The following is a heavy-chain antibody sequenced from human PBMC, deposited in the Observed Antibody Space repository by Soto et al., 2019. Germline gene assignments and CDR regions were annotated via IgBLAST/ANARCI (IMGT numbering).Heavy chain of an antibody. Sequence: QVQLVQSGAEVKKPGSSVKVSCKASGGTFSSYGISWVRQAPGQGLEWMGGIIPIFGTANYAQKFQGRVTITADESTSTAYMELSSLRSEDTAVYYCARVKLSRGGLEWYFDLWGRGTLVTVSS. J-gene: IGHJ2*01. CDR3: ARVKLSRGGLEWYFDL. CDR1: GGTFSSYG. D-gene: IGHD3-10*01. V-gene: IGHV1-69*01. CDR2: IIPIFGTA.